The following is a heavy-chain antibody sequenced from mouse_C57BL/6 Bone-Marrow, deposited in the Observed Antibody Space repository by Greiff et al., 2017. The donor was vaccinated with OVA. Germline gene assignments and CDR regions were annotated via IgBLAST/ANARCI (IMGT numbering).Heavy chain of an antibody. V-gene: IGHV1-63*01. CDR2: IYPGGGYT. Sequence: QVHVKQSGAELVRPGTSVKMSCKASGYTFTNYWIGWAKQRPGHGLEWIGDIYPGGGYTNYNEKFKGKATLTADKSSSTAYMQFSSLTSEDSAIYYCARGVLLYYGSSYYFDYWGQGTTLTVSS. CDR3: ARGVLLYYGSSYYFDY. J-gene: IGHJ2*01. CDR1: GYTFTNYW. D-gene: IGHD1-1*01.